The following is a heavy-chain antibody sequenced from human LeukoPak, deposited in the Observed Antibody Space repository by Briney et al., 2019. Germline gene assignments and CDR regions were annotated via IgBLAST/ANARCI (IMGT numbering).Heavy chain of an antibody. D-gene: IGHD5-12*01. Sequence: ASVKDSCKASGYTFTSYGISWVRQAPGQGLEWMGWISAYNGNTNYAQKLQGRVTMTTDTSTSTAYMELRSLRPDDTAVYYCARASGYDPYFDYWGQGTLVTVSS. V-gene: IGHV1-18*04. J-gene: IGHJ4*02. CDR1: GYTFTSYG. CDR2: ISAYNGNT. CDR3: ARASGYDPYFDY.